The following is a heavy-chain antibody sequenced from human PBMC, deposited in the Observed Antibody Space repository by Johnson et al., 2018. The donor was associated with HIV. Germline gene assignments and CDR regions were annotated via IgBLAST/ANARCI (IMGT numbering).Heavy chain of an antibody. CDR2: ISWNSGSI. Sequence: VQLVESGGGLVQPGRSLRLSCAASGFTFDDYAMHWVRQAPGKGLEWVSGISWNSGSIGYADSVKGRFTISRDNAKNSLYLQMNSLRAEDTALYYCANLFRGDWGFDALDIWGQGTMVTVSS. CDR3: ANLFRGDWGFDALDI. CDR1: GFTFDDYA. J-gene: IGHJ3*02. D-gene: IGHD7-27*01. V-gene: IGHV3-9*01.